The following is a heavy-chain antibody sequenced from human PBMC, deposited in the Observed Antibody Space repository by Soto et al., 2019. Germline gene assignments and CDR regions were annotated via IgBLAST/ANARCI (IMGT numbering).Heavy chain of an antibody. CDR3: ARHRSSGYYYDSSGYPTDFDY. CDR2: IYYSGST. CDR1: GGSISSSSYY. V-gene: IGHV4-39*01. Sequence: ETLSLTCTVSGGSISSSSYYWGWIRQPPGKGLEWIGSIYYSGSTYYNPSLKSRVTISVDTSKNQFSLKLSSVTAADTAVYYCARHRSSGYYYDSSGYPTDFDYWGQGTLVTVSS. D-gene: IGHD3-22*01. J-gene: IGHJ4*02.